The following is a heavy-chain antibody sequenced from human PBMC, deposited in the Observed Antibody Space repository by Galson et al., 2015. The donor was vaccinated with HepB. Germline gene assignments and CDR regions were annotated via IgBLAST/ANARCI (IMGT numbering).Heavy chain of an antibody. V-gene: IGHV3-53*01. Sequence: SLRLSCAVSGFNVNKNYMAWVRQAPGKGLEWVSIIYIDGTTDYADSVKGRFTISRDRSKNTLYLQMNSVRAEDTAVYYCAREVTDYGFWSRTLGFFDPWGQGTLVTVSS. J-gene: IGHJ5*02. CDR2: IYIDGTT. CDR1: GFNVNKNY. CDR3: AREVTDYGFWSRTLGFFDP. D-gene: IGHD3-3*01.